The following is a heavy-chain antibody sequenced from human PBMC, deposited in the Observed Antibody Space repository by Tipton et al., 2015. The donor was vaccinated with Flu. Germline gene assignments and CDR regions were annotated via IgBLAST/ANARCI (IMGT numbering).Heavy chain of an antibody. Sequence: TLSLTCAVSGYSISSGYYWGWIRQPPGKGLEWIGYIYYSGSTKYNPSLKSRVTISVDTSKNQFSLKLRSVTAADTAVYYCARLSYYDVDLKNFYFDYWGQGALVTVSS. V-gene: IGHV4-38-2*01. CDR3: ARLSYYDVDLKNFYFDY. CDR2: IYYSGST. J-gene: IGHJ4*02. D-gene: IGHD3-10*02. CDR1: GYSISSGYY.